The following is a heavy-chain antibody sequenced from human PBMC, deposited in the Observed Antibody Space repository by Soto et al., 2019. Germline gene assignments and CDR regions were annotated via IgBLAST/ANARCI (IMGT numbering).Heavy chain of an antibody. Sequence: SETLSLTCTVSGGSVSSGSYYWSWIRHPPGKGLEWIGYIYYSGSTNYNPSLKSRVTISVDTSKNQFSLKLSSVTADTAVYYCAREGVGRDTVFNPWGQGTLVTVSS. CDR2: IYYSGST. V-gene: IGHV4-61*01. CDR3: AREGVGRDTVFNP. J-gene: IGHJ4*02. D-gene: IGHD5-18*01. CDR1: GGSVSSGSYY.